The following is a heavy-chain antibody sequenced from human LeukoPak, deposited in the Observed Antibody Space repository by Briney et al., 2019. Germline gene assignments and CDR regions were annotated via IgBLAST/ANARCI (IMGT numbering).Heavy chain of an antibody. CDR1: GFTFSSYS. V-gene: IGHV3-21*01. CDR2: ISSSSSYI. CDR3: ASGESILTGFDY. Sequence: PGGSLRLSCAASGFTFSSYSMNWVRQAPVKGLEWVSSISSSSSYIYYADSVKGRFTISRDNAKNSLYLQMNSLRAEDTAVYYCASGESILTGFDYWGQGTLVTVSS. J-gene: IGHJ4*02. D-gene: IGHD3-9*01.